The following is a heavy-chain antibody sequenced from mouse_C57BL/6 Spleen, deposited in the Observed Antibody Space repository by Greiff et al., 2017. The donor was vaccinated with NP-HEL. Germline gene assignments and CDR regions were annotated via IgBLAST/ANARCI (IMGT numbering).Heavy chain of an antibody. Sequence: VMLVESGPGLVQPSQSLSITCTVSGFSLTSYGVHWVRQSPGKGLEWLGVIWRGGSTDYNAAFMSRLSITKDNSKSQVFFKMNSLQADDTAIYYCAKVDYDWYFDVWGTGTTVTVSS. CDR3: AKVDYDWYFDV. CDR2: IWRGGST. D-gene: IGHD2-4*01. J-gene: IGHJ1*03. V-gene: IGHV2-5*01. CDR1: GFSLTSYG.